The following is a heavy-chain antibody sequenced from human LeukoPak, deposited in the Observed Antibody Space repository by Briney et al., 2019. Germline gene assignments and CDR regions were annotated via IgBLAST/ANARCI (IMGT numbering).Heavy chain of an antibody. J-gene: IGHJ4*02. D-gene: IGHD1-26*01. CDR2: IDAGNGNT. V-gene: IGHV1-3*01. Sequence: ASVKVSCKASGYTFSDYAIHWVRQAPGQRLEWMGWIDAGNGNTRYSQKFQGRVTITRDTSTSTAYMELSSLRSEDTAVYYCARVRGVGATKYYFDYWGQGTLVTVSS. CDR3: ARVRGVGATKYYFDY. CDR1: GYTFSDYA.